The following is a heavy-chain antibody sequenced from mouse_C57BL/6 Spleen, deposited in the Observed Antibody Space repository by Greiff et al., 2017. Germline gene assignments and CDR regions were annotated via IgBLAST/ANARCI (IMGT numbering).Heavy chain of an antibody. CDR1: GYTFTNYW. V-gene: IGHV1-63*01. CDR3: ARENYVNFRAMDY. J-gene: IGHJ4*01. Sequence: QVQLKQSGAELVRPGTSVKLSCTASGYTFTNYWIGWAKQRPGHGLEWIGDIYPGGGYTNYNGKFKSKATLTAYKSSNTAYMQFSSLTSEDSAIYYCARENYVNFRAMDYWGQGTSVTVSS. D-gene: IGHD2-1*01. CDR2: IYPGGGYT.